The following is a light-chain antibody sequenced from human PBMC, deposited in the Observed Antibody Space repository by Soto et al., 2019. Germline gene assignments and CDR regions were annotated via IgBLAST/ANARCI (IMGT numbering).Light chain of an antibody. CDR3: SSFTSGSTL. CDR1: SSDVGGYNF. CDR2: EVS. J-gene: IGLJ1*01. Sequence: QSVLTQPPSVSGSPGQSITISCTGTSSDVGGYNFVSWYQQHPGKAPKLMIYEVSNRPSGVSNRFSGSKSGNTASLTISGLQAEDEADYYCSSFTSGSTLFGTGTKLTVL. V-gene: IGLV2-14*01.